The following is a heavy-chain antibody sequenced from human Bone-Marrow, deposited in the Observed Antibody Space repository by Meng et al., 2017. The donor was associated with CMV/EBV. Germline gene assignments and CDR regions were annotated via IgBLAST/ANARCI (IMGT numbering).Heavy chain of an antibody. CDR2: VYHSGST. V-gene: IGHV4-38-2*02. D-gene: IGHD6-19*01. J-gene: IGHJ6*02. Sequence: SETLSLTCTVSGYSISSGYYWGWIRQPPRKGLEWIGNVYHSGSTNYNPSLKSRVTISVDTSKNQFSLKLSSVTAADTAVYYCARDVAVAGTGGFYYYYYGMDVWGQGTTVTVSS. CDR3: ARDVAVAGTGGFYYYYYGMDV. CDR1: GYSISSGYY.